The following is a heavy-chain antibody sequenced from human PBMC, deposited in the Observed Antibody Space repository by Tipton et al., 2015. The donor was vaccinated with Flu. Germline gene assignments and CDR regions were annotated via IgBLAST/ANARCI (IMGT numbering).Heavy chain of an antibody. Sequence: SLRLSCAASGFTVSSNYMSWVRQAPGRGLEWVSVIYSGGSTYYADSVKGRFTISRDNSKNTLYLQMNSLRAEDTAVYYYAREQGSTTNWYFDLWGRGTLVTVSS. D-gene: IGHD1-26*01. V-gene: IGHV3-53*01. CDR2: IYSGGST. J-gene: IGHJ2*01. CDR1: GFTVSSNY. CDR3: AREQGSTTNWYFDL.